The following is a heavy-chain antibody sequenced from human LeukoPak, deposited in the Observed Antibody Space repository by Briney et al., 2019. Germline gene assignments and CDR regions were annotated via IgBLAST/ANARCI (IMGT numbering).Heavy chain of an antibody. CDR1: GYTFTNYY. CDR3: ARARVVVTATPSDY. D-gene: IGHD2-21*02. V-gene: IGHV1-46*01. J-gene: IGHJ4*02. Sequence: ASVKVSCKASGYTFTNYYMHWVRQAPGQGLEWMGIINSSGASTSYAQKFQGRVTMTRDTSTSTVYMELSSLRSEDTAVYYCARARVVVTATPSDYWGQGTLVTVSS. CDR2: INSSGAST.